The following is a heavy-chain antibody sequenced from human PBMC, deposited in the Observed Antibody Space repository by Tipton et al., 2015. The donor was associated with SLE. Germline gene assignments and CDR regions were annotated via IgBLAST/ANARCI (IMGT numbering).Heavy chain of an antibody. D-gene: IGHD3-22*01. CDR1: GGSFSDYY. Sequence: TLSLTCAVYGGSFSDYYWSWIRQSPGKGLEWIGEINYSGNTKYNPSLKSRVTISVDTSKNQFSLNLNFMTAADTAMYYCATSLNYYDSSGPEGWGQGTMVTVSS. CDR3: ATSLNYYDSSGPEG. CDR2: INYSGNT. J-gene: IGHJ3*01. V-gene: IGHV4-34*01.